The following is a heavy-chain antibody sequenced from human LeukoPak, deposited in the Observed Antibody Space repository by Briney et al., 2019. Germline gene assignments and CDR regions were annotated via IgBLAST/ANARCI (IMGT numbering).Heavy chain of an antibody. CDR3: ARDVVAVPGSDNWFDP. V-gene: IGHV4-59*01. CDR1: GGSLNGFY. CDR2: TYSDGST. D-gene: IGHD6-19*01. J-gene: IGHJ5*02. Sequence: SETLSLTCTVSGGSLNGFYWSWIRQSPRLGLEWIGLTYSDGSTMYNPSLTSRVTISVDTSKDQISLRLTSVTAADTAIYYCARDVVAVPGSDNWFDPWGQGTLVTVSS.